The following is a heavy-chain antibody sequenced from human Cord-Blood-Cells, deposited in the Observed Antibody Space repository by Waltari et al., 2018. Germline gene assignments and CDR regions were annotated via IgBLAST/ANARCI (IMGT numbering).Heavy chain of an antibody. D-gene: IGHD1-1*01. CDR3: ARGWNYFDY. J-gene: IGHJ4*02. V-gene: IGHV3-33*01. CDR1: GFTFSSYG. CDR2: IWDEGSNK. Sequence: QVQLVESGGGVVQPGRSLRLSCAASGFTFSSYGMHWVRQAPGKGLEWVAVIWDEGSNKYYADSVKGRFTISRDNSKSTLYLQMNSLRAEDTAVYYCARGWNYFDYWGQGTLVTVSS.